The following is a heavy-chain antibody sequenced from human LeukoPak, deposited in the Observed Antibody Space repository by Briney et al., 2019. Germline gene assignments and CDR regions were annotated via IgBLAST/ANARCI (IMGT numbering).Heavy chain of an antibody. CDR2: IKTKSEGGTT. D-gene: IGHD3-10*01. CDR3: TTEFKELGSFFYFYYMDV. Sequence: TGGSLRLSCAASGFTFSNAGMNWVRQAPGKGLEWVGRIKTKSEGGTTDYAAPAKGRFTISRDDSKNALFLQMDSLKSDDTAMYYCTTEFKELGSFFYFYYMDVWGTGTTVTISS. CDR1: GFTFSNAG. V-gene: IGHV3-15*01. J-gene: IGHJ6*03.